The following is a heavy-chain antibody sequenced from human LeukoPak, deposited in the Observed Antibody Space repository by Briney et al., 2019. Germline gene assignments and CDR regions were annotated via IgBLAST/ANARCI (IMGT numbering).Heavy chain of an antibody. CDR1: GYTFTSYD. D-gene: IGHD2-8*01. J-gene: IGHJ5*02. CDR3: ARDSVPRYCTNGVCYGDNWFDP. CDR2: MNPNSGNT. Sequence: ASVKVSCKASGYTFTSYDINWVRQATGQGLEWMGWMNPNSGNTGYAQKFQGRVTMTRNTSISTAYMELSSLRSEDTAVYYCARDSVPRYCTNGVCYGDNWFDPWGQGTLVTVSS. V-gene: IGHV1-8*01.